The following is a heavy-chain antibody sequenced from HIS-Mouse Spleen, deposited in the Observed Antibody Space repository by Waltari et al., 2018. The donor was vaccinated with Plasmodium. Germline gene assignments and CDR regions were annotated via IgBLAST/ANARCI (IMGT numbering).Heavy chain of an antibody. V-gene: IGHV3-30*18. J-gene: IGHJ3*02. CDR2: ISYDGSNK. CDR3: AKVNWGDAFDI. D-gene: IGHD7-27*01. Sequence: GGGVVQPGRSLRLSCAASGFTFSSYGMHWVRQAPGKGLEWVAVISYDGSNKYYADSVKGRFTISRDNSKNTLYLQMNSLRAEDTAVYYCAKVNWGDAFDIWGQGTMVTVSS. CDR1: GFTFSSYG.